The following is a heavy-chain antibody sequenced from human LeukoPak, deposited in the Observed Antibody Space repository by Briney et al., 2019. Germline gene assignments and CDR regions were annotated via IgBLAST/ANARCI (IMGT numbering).Heavy chain of an antibody. D-gene: IGHD6-19*01. CDR3: AKDRGIAVAGTFDY. Sequence: GGSLRLSCAASGFTFSSYGMHWVRQAPGKGLEWVAFIRYDGCNKYYADSVKGRFTISRDNSKNTLYLQMNSPRAEDTAVYYCAKDRGIAVAGTFDYWGQGTLVTVSS. J-gene: IGHJ4*02. CDR2: IRYDGCNK. V-gene: IGHV3-30*02. CDR1: GFTFSSYG.